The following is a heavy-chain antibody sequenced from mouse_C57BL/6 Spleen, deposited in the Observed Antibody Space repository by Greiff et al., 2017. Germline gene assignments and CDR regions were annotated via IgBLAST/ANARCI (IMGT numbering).Heavy chain of an antibody. CDR1: GFTFSDYG. CDR3: ARRTQPTGCAMDY. D-gene: IGHD3-2*02. V-gene: IGHV5-17*01. Sequence: EVKLMESGGGLVKPGGSLKLSCAASGFTFSDYGMHWVRQAPEKGLEWVAYISSGSSTIYYADTVKGRFTISRDNAKNTLFLQMTSLRSEDTAMYYCARRTQPTGCAMDYLGKGTSVTVSS. J-gene: IGHJ4*01. CDR2: ISSGSSTI.